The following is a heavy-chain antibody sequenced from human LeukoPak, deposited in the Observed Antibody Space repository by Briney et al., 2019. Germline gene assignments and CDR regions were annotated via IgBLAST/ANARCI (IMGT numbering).Heavy chain of an antibody. D-gene: IGHD6-19*01. CDR3: AREAGGWYLDAFDI. CDR2: ISSDAGTI. Sequence: GGSLRLSCAASGFSFSGYEMNWVRQAPGKGLEWVSYISSDAGTIYYADSVKVRFTISRDNAKNSLYLQMNSLRAEDTAVYYCAREAGGWYLDAFDIWGQGTMVTVSS. CDR1: GFSFSGYE. J-gene: IGHJ3*02. V-gene: IGHV3-48*03.